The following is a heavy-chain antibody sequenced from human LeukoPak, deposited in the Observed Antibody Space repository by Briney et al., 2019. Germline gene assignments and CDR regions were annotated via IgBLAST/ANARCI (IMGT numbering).Heavy chain of an antibody. CDR2: ISAYNGNT. CDR3: ARDQIGEQQLNRDAFDI. CDR1: GYTFTSYG. V-gene: IGHV1-18*01. Sequence: GASVKVSCKASGYTFTSYGISWVRQAPGQGLEWMGWISAYNGNTNYAQKLQGRVTMTTDTSTGTAYMELRSLRSDDTAVYYCARDQIGEQQLNRDAFDIWGQGTMVTVSS. D-gene: IGHD6-13*01. J-gene: IGHJ3*02.